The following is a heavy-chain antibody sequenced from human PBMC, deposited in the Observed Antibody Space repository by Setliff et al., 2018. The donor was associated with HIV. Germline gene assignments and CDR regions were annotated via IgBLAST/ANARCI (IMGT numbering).Heavy chain of an antibody. CDR3: ARGWGGGMDY. CDR2: IIPEFGTT. CDR1: GGTFSSYG. D-gene: IGHD3-16*01. Sequence: SVKVSCKASGGTFSSYGISWVRQAPGQRLEWMGGIIPEFGTTNYAQKFQGRVTVTTDEATTTAYMELRRLRSEDTAVYYCARGWGGGMDYWGQGTLVTVLL. J-gene: IGHJ4*02. V-gene: IGHV1-69*05.